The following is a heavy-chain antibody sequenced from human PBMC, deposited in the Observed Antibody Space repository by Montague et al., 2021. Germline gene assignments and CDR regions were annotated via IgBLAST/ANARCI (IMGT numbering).Heavy chain of an antibody. Sequence: SLRLSCAASGFTFSGSWMSWVRQAPGKGLEWVANINQDRSEKYYVDSVKGRFTISRDNAKNSLYLQMNSLRAEDTALYYCATQTVELAAAIPGGSWGQGTLVTVSS. CDR1: GFTFSGSW. CDR3: ATQTVELAAAIPGGS. CDR2: INQDRSEK. V-gene: IGHV3-7*05. D-gene: IGHD2-2*01. J-gene: IGHJ5*02.